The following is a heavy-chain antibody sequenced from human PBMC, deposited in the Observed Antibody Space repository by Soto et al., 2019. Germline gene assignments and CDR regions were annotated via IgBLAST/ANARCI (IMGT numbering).Heavy chain of an antibody. J-gene: IGHJ5*02. CDR1: GYSFTTYG. CDR3: ARDLRARGWFDP. Sequence: ASVKVSCKASGYSFTTYGIFWVRQAPGQGLEWMGWISPYNGKTNYAQNLQGRVSMTTDTSTTTAYMELRSLRSDDTAVYYCARDLRARGWFDPWGQGTLVTVSS. V-gene: IGHV1-18*01. CDR2: ISPYNGKT.